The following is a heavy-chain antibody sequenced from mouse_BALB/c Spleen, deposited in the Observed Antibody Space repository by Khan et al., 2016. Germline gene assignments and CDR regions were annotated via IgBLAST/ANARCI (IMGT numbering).Heavy chain of an antibody. CDR2: IYPSDSYT. D-gene: IGHD1-1*01. CDR1: GYTFTSYW. J-gene: IGHJ4*01. CDR3: TRGITTVVACYAMGY. V-gene: IGHV1-69*02. Sequence: QVQLQQPGAELVRPGASVKLSCKASGYTFTSYWINWVKQRPGQGLEWIGNIYPSDSYTNYNQKFKDKATLTVDKSSSTAYMQLSSPTSEDSAVYYCTRGITTVVACYAMGYWGQGTSVTVTS.